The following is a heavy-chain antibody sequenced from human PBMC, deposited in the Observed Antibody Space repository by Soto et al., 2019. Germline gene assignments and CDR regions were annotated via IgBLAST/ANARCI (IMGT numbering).Heavy chain of an antibody. V-gene: IGHV3-49*03. Sequence: GGSLRLSCITSGFAFGDFAMTWFRQAPGKGLEWVGFVTSKKYGATPQYAASVKGRFSISRDDSKSIAYLQMNNLKTDDTAVYYCSSLPPERYSDNDFPMDVWGQGTTVTVSS. CDR3: SSLPPERYSDNDFPMDV. CDR1: GFAFGDFA. CDR2: VTSKKYGATP. J-gene: IGHJ6*02. D-gene: IGHD5-12*01.